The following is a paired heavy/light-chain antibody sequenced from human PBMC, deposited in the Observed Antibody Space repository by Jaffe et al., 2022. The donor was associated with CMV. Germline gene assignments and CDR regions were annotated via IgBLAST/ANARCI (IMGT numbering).Light chain of an antibody. V-gene: IGKV1-5*03. CDR3: QRYDTFLFT. CDR2: KAS. J-gene: IGKJ3*01. CDR1: QSISSW. Sequence: DIQMTQSPSTLSASVGDRVTITCRASQSISSWLAWYQQKPGKAPNLLIYKASTLESGVPSRFSGSGSGTEFTLTISSLQPDDFATYYCQRYDTFLFTFGPGTKVDIK.
Heavy chain of an antibody. CDR1: GFAYSSYW. V-gene: IGHV3-7*03. CDR2: INHDGSER. CDR3: ARFGFCSACLGYMDV. J-gene: IGHJ6*03. Sequence: EVQLVESGGGLVQPGGSLRLSCAASGFAYSSYWMSWVRQAPGKGLEWVANINHDGSERYYLDSVKGRFTISRDNAKNSLYLQMNSLGAEDAALYYCARFGFCSACLGYMDVWGKGTTVTVSS. D-gene: IGHD2-2*03.